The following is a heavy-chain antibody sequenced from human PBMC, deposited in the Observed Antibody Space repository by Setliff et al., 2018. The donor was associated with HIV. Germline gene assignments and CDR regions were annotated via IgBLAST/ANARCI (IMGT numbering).Heavy chain of an antibody. CDR3: ARVGASIKYSSIAARPGIWIDL. D-gene: IGHD6-6*01. J-gene: IGHJ5*02. V-gene: IGHV3-21*01. Sequence: GGSLRLSCAASGFTFSGYSMNWVRQAPGKGLEWVSSISSSSSYIYYADSVKGRFTISRDNAKNSLYLQMNSLRAEDTAVYYCARVGASIKYSSIAARPGIWIDLWGQGTLVTVSS. CDR1: GFTFSGYS. CDR2: ISSSSSYI.